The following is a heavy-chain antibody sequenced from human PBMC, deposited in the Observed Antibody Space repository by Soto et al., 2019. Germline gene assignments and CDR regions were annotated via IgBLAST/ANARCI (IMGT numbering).Heavy chain of an antibody. CDR3: VRGYSESRGYHQPPRYYGMDV. D-gene: IGHD3-22*01. V-gene: IGHV1-2*02. Sequence: ASVKVSCKASGYTFTSYDMNWVRQAPGQGLEWMGWMNPNSGGTNYAQKFQGRVTMTRTTTISTAYMELSRLRSDHTAVYYCVRGYSESRGYHQPPRYYGMDVWGQGTTVTVSS. CDR1: GYTFTSYD. J-gene: IGHJ6*02. CDR2: MNPNSGGT.